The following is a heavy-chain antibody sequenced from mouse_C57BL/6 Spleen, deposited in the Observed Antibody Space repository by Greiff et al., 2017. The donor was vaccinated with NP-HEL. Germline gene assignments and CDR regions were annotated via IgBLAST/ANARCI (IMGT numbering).Heavy chain of an antibody. D-gene: IGHD2-3*01. CDR1: GFTFSDYG. J-gene: IGHJ4*01. CDR3: ARGHDGDYAMDY. V-gene: IGHV5-17*01. CDR2: ISSGSSTI. Sequence: EVHLVESGGGLVKPGGSLKLSCAASGFTFSDYGMHWVRQAPEKGLEWVAYISSGSSTIYYADTVKGRFTISRDNAKNTLFLQMTSLRSEDTAMYYCARGHDGDYAMDYWGQGTSVTVSS.